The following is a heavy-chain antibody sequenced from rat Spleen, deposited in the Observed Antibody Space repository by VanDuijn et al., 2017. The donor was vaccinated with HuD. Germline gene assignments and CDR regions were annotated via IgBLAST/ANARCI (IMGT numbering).Heavy chain of an antibody. CDR2: ISYDGNSI. CDR1: GFTFTDFY. J-gene: IGHJ1*01. Sequence: EVQLVESDGGLVRPGRSLKLSCATSGFTFTDFYMAWVRQAPTKGLEWVATISYDGNSIYYRDSVKGRFTISRDNAQSTLYLQMDSLRSADTATYYCARAGYLRDWYFDFWGPGTMVTVSS. V-gene: IGHV5-29*01. D-gene: IGHD2-2*01. CDR3: ARAGYLRDWYFDF.